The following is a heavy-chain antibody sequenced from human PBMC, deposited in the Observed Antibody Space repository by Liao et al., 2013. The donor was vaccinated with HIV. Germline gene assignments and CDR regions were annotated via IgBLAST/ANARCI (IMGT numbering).Heavy chain of an antibody. V-gene: IGHV4-4*07. Sequence: QVQLQESGPGLVKPSETLSLTCTVSGGSISSYYWSWIRQPAGKGLEWIGRIYTSGSTNYNPSLKSRVTMSVDTSKNQFSLKLSSVTAADTAVYYCARDVREGYGSGSYYPLDAFDIWGQGTMVTVSS. D-gene: IGHD3-10*01. CDR2: IYTSGST. CDR3: ARDVREGYGSGSYYPLDAFDI. J-gene: IGHJ3*02. CDR1: GGSISSYY.